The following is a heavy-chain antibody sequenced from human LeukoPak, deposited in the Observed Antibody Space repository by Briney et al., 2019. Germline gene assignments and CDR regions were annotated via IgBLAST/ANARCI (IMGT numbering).Heavy chain of an antibody. CDR3: AREGFGELFSWFDP. V-gene: IGHV1-18*01. CDR1: GYTFTSYG. Sequence: GASVTVSCKASGYTFTSYGISWVRQAPGQGLEWMGWISAYNGNTNYAQKLQGRVTMTADTSTSTAYMELRSLRSDDTAVYYCAREGFGELFSWFDPWGQGTLVTVSS. J-gene: IGHJ5*02. D-gene: IGHD3-10*01. CDR2: ISAYNGNT.